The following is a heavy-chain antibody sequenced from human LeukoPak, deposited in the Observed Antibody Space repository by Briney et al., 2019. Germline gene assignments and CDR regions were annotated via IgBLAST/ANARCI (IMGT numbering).Heavy chain of an antibody. CDR1: GGTFSSYA. V-gene: IGHV1-69*04. CDR3: ARDRPYTGGWRGFDY. Sequence: ASVKVSFKASGGTFSSYAISWVRQAPGQGLEWMGRIIPILGIANYAQKFQGRVTITADESTSTAYMELSSLRSEDTAVYYCARDRPYTGGWRGFDYWGQGTLVTVSS. CDR2: IIPILGIA. J-gene: IGHJ4*02. D-gene: IGHD6-19*01.